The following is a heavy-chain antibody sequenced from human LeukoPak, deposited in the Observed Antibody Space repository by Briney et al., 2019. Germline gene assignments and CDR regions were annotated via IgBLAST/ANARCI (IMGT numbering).Heavy chain of an antibody. Sequence: ASLKVSCKASGYTFTGYHMHWVRQAPGQGLEWMGRINPNSGDTNYAQKFQGRVAMTRDTSISTAFMELTRLRSDDTAVYYCARDYCSSTSCLFDYWGQGTLVTVFS. D-gene: IGHD2-2*01. CDR2: INPNSGDT. V-gene: IGHV1-2*06. CDR3: ARDYCSSTSCLFDY. J-gene: IGHJ4*02. CDR1: GYTFTGYH.